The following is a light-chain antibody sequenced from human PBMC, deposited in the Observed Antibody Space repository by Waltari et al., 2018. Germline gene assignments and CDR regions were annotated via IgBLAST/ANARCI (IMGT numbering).Light chain of an antibody. CDR3: QQLNDFPIT. CDR1: QGVSPY. J-gene: IGKJ4*01. CDR2: ATT. V-gene: IGKV1-9*01. Sequence: DIQLTQSPSFPSASVGDRVTITCRASQGVSPYLTWYQQNPGKAPQLLISATTTVEKGVPSRISGSGSGTQFTLTISGLQPEDSATYYCQQLNDFPITFGGGTKVEIK.